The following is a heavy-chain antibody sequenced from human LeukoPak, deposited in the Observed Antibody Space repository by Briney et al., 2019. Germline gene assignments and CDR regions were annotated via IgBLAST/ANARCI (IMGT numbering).Heavy chain of an antibody. CDR1: GGSISSSNW. J-gene: IGHJ4*02. CDR3: ARGCRIKHYGSGSYYFDY. V-gene: IGHV4-4*02. D-gene: IGHD3-10*01. Sequence: SETLSLACAVSGGSISSSNWWSWVRQPPGKGLEWIGEIYHSGSTNYNPSLKSRVTISVDKSKNQFSLKLSSVTAADTAVYYCARGCRIKHYGSGSYYFDYWGQGTLVTVSS. CDR2: IYHSGST.